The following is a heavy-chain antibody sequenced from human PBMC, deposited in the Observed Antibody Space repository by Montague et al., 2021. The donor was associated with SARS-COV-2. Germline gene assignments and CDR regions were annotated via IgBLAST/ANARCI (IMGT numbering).Heavy chain of an antibody. D-gene: IGHD3-22*01. J-gene: IGHJ3*02. CDR3: TRDAFTMIIDAFNI. V-gene: IGHV3-21*01. CDR1: GFTFSTYA. CDR2: ITASSIYI. Sequence: SLRLSCAASGFTFSTYAMNWVRQAPGQGLEWVSSITASSIYIYYADSVKGRFTISRDNAKNSLYLQVNSLRAEDTAVYYCTRDAFTMIIDAFNIWGQGTKVTVSS.